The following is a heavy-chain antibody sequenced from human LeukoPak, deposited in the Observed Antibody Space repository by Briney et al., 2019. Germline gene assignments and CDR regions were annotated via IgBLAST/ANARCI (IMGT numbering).Heavy chain of an antibody. D-gene: IGHD3-16*02. J-gene: IGHJ3*02. V-gene: IGHV4-31*03. CDR2: IYYSGST. CDR1: GGPISSGIYY. Sequence: SQTLLLTCSVSGGPISSGIYYWSCFRQHPGKGLEWLGYIYYSGSTSYNPPLKSRDTILVDTSKNQYSLKLSSVTAADTAMYYCARDLSNYDYIWGSCRATDAFDIWGQGTMVTVSS. CDR3: ARDLSNYDYIWGSCRATDAFDI.